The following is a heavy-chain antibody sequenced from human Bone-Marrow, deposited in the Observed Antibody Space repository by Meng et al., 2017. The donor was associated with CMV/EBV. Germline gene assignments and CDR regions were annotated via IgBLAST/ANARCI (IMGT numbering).Heavy chain of an antibody. CDR2: ISGSSTVT. CDR3: AKDRQDTGVVVITDDAFDI. Sequence: GESLKISCAASGFTFSSYSMSWIRQAPGKGLQWVSSISGSSTVTYYADSVKGRFTISRDNSNNTLHLQMNSLRAEDTAVYDCAKDRQDTGVVVITDDAFDIWGQGTMVTVSS. CDR1: GFTFSSYS. V-gene: IGHV3-23*01. J-gene: IGHJ3*02. D-gene: IGHD3-22*01.